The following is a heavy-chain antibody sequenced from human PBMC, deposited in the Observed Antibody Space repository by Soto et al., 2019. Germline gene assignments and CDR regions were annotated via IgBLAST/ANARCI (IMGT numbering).Heavy chain of an antibody. CDR3: AKSHYYDSSGYDDAFDI. D-gene: IGHD3-22*01. CDR1: GFTFSSYA. CDR2: ISGSGGST. Sequence: GGSLRLSCAASGFTFSSYAMSWVRQAPGKGLEWVSAISGSGGSTYYADSVKGRFTIARDNSKNTLYLQMNSLRAEDTAVYYCAKSHYYDSSGYDDAFDIWGQGTMVTVSS. V-gene: IGHV3-23*01. J-gene: IGHJ3*02.